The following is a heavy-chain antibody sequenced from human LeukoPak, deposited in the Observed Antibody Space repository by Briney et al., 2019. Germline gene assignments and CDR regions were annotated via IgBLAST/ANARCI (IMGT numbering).Heavy chain of an antibody. V-gene: IGHV1-3*01. Sequence: ASVKVSCKASGYTFTRYAMHWVRQAPGQRLEWMGWINAGSGYTKYSQRFQGRVTITTDESTSTAYMELSSLRSEDTAVYYCARAHIVVVPAAIVGWFDPWGQGTLVTVSS. CDR1: GYTFTRYA. CDR2: INAGSGYT. D-gene: IGHD2-2*02. CDR3: ARAHIVVVPAAIVGWFDP. J-gene: IGHJ5*02.